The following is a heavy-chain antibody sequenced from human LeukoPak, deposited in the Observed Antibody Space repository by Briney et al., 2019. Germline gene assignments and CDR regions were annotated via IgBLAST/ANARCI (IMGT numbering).Heavy chain of an antibody. CDR1: GYTFTSYG. J-gene: IGHJ4*02. CDR2: ISAYNGNT. V-gene: IGHV1-18*01. CDR3: ARALSGGDYEGGFDY. D-gene: IGHD4-17*01. Sequence: APVTVSCKASGYTFTSYGISWVRQAPGQGLEWMGWISAYNGNTNYAQKLQGRVTMTTDTSTSTAYMELRSLRSDDTAVYYCARALSGGDYEGGFDYWGQGTPVTVSS.